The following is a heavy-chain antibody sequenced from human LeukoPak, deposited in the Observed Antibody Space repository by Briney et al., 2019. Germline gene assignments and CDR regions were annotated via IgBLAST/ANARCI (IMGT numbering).Heavy chain of an antibody. V-gene: IGHV4-34*01. CDR2: INHSGST. D-gene: IGHD3-10*01. Sequence: SETLSLTCAVYGGSFSGYYCSWIRQPPGKGLEWIGEINHSGSTNYNPSLKSRVTISVDTSKNQFSLKLSSVTAADTAVYYCARGKKITVVRGVIRNYYYYMDVWGKGTTVTVSS. CDR1: GGSFSGYY. CDR3: ARGKKITVVRGVIRNYYYYMDV. J-gene: IGHJ6*03.